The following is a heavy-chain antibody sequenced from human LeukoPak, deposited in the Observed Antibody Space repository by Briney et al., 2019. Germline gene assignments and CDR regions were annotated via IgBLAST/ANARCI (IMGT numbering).Heavy chain of an antibody. CDR1: GGSISSYY. Sequence: SETLSLTWTVSGGSISSYYWSWIRQPPGKGLEWIGYIYYSGSTNYNPSLKSRVTISVDTSKNQFSLKLSSVTAADTAVYYCARHSTAKNTMTPNYFDYWGQGTLVTVSS. J-gene: IGHJ4*02. CDR2: IYYSGST. CDR3: ARHSTAKNTMTPNYFDY. V-gene: IGHV4-59*08. D-gene: IGHD3-22*01.